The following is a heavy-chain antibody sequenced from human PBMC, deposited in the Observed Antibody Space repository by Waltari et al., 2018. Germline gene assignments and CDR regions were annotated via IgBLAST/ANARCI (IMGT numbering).Heavy chain of an antibody. J-gene: IGHJ4*02. CDR3: ARHFISSLVVVAATPFDY. Sequence: QLQLQESGPGLVKPSETLSLTCTVSGGSISSSSYYWGWIRQPPGKGLEWIGSIYYSGSTYYNPSLKSRVTISVDTSKNQFSLKLSSVTAADTAVYYWARHFISSLVVVAATPFDYWGQGTLVTVSS. CDR1: GGSISSSSYY. CDR2: IYYSGST. D-gene: IGHD2-15*01. V-gene: IGHV4-39*07.